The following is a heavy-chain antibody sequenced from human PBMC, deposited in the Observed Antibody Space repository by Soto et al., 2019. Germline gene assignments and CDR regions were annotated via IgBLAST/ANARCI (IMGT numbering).Heavy chain of an antibody. CDR3: ARDSTLKDIVVVPAAKYYYYYYGMDV. CDR1: GYTFTSYG. Sequence: ASVKVSCKASGYTFTSYGISWVRQAPGQGLEWMGWISAYNGNTNYAQKLQGRVTMTTDTSTSTAYMELRSLRSDDTAVYYCARDSTLKDIVVVPAAKYYYYYYGMDVWGQGTTVTVSS. J-gene: IGHJ6*02. CDR2: ISAYNGNT. V-gene: IGHV1-18*04. D-gene: IGHD2-2*01.